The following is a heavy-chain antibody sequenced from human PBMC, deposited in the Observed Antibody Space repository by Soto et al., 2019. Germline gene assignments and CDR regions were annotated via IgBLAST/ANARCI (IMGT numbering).Heavy chain of an antibody. J-gene: IGHJ4*02. CDR2: ITPFNGDT. CDR1: GYTFSSNS. D-gene: IGHD2-15*01. V-gene: IGHV1-18*04. CDR3: ARVRVVVGATIDS. Sequence: ASVKVSCKASGYTFSSNSIHWVRQAPGQGLEWMGWITPFNGDTSYAQKFQGRVTMTTDTSTSTVFMELRSLRFDATGVYSCARVRVVVGATIDSWGQGTLVTVSS.